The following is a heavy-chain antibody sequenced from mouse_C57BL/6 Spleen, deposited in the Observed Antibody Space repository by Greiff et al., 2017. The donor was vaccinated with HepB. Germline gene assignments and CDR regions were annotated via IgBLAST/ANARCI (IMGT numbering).Heavy chain of an antibody. V-gene: IGHV1-80*01. CDR3: ARKGSNSPWFAY. J-gene: IGHJ3*01. D-gene: IGHD2-5*01. Sequence: QVHVKQSGAELVKPGASVKISCKASGYAFSSYWMNWVKQRPGKGLEWIGQIYPGDGDTNYNGKFKGKATLTADKSSSTAYMQLSSLTSEDSAVYFCARKGSNSPWFAYWGQGTLVTVSA. CDR2: IYPGDGDT. CDR1: GYAFSSYW.